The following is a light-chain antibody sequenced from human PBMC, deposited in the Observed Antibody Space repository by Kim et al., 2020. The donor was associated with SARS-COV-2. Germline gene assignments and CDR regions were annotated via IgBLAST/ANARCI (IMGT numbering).Light chain of an antibody. CDR2: DAS. V-gene: IGKV3-11*01. CDR1: QNIATY. Sequence: SPGERATLSCRASQNIATYLAWYQQRPGQAPRLLVYDASNRATGVPDRFSGSGSGTDFTLTISSLEPEDFSLYYCQQRNSWPPAVTFGGGTKLEI. J-gene: IGKJ4*01. CDR3: QQRNSWPPAVT.